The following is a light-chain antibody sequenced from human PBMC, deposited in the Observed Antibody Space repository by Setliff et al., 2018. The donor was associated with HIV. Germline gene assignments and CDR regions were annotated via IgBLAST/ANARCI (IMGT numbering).Light chain of an antibody. CDR1: QSVSSTY. CDR2: GAS. CDR3: QQYGASPPIT. V-gene: IGKV3-20*01. Sequence: EIVLTQSPGTLSLSPGERATLSCRASQSVSSTYLAWYQQKDGQAPRLLIYGASRRATGIPDRFSGSGSGIDFTLTISGLETEDFAVYYCQQYGASPPITFGQGTRLEIK. J-gene: IGKJ5*01.